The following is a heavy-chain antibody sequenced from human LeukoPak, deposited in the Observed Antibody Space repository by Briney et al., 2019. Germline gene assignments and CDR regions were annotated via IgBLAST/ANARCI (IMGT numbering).Heavy chain of an antibody. CDR3: AITKNYGSGSYHGYYFDY. V-gene: IGHV3-23*01. Sequence: PGGSLRLSCAASGFTFSSYAMSWVRQAPGKGLEWVSAISGSGGSTYYADSVKGRFTISRDNSKNTLYLQMNSLRAEDTAVYYCAITKNYGSGSYHGYYFDYWGQGTLVTVSS. J-gene: IGHJ4*02. D-gene: IGHD3-10*01. CDR1: GFTFSSYA. CDR2: ISGSGGST.